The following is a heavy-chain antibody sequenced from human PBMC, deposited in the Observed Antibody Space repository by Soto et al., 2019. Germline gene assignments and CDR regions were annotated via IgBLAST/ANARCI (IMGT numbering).Heavy chain of an antibody. D-gene: IGHD3-22*01. CDR1: GFTFSSYG. Sequence: GGSLRLSCAASGFTFSSYGMHWLRQAPGKGLEWVAVISYDGTNEYYTDSVKGRFTIPRDNSKNTLYLQMNSLRAEDTAVYYCAKDDSSGYYPAGGDYWGQGTLVTVSS. V-gene: IGHV3-30*18. J-gene: IGHJ4*02. CDR3: AKDDSSGYYPAGGDY. CDR2: ISYDGTNE.